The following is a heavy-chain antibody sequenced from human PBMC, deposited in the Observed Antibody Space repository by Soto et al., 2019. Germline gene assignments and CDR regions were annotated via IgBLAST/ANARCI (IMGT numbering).Heavy chain of an antibody. Sequence: PGGSLRLSCAASGFIFRSSGMHWVRQAPGKGLEWVSVIAYDGSNKYYADSVKGRFTISRDNSKNTLNLQMNSLRAEDTAVYYCAKDGGTGKYYDYWGQGTLVTVSS. D-gene: IGHD1-1*01. CDR2: IAYDGSNK. CDR1: GFIFRSSG. CDR3: AKDGGTGKYYDY. V-gene: IGHV3-30*18. J-gene: IGHJ4*02.